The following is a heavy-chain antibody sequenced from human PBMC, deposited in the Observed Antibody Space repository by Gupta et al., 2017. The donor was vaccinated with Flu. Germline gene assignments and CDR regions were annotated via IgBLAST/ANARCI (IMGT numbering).Heavy chain of an antibody. CDR1: RYY. D-gene: IGHD3-22*01. J-gene: IGHJ4*02. CDR2: VSPIGSGT. V-gene: IGHV1-46*01. Sequence: RYYMHWVRQAPGQGLEWMGIVSPIGSGTTYAQKCQGRVTMTKDTSTSTVYMELSSLRSEDTAVYYCTRSSLDTSGRNYFDYWGQGTLVTVSS. CDR3: TRSSLDTSGRNYFDY.